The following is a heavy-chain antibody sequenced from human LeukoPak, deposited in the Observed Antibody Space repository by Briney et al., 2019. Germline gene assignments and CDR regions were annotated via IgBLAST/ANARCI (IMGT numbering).Heavy chain of an antibody. CDR3: ARDSRSLYGLKTRGPFDY. V-gene: IGHV1-18*01. CDR1: GYTLTSYG. D-gene: IGHD2-2*01. CDR2: ISAYNGNT. Sequence: ASVKVSCKASGYTLTSYGISWVRQAPGQGLEWMGWISAYNGNTNYAQKLQGRVTMTTDTSTSTAYMELRSLRSDDTAVYYCARDSRSLYGLKTRGPFDYWGQGTLVTVSS. J-gene: IGHJ4*02.